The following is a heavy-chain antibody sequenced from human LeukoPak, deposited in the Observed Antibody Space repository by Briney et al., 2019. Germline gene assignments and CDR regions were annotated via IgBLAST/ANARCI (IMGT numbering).Heavy chain of an antibody. CDR2: IYSGSST. J-gene: IGHJ3*02. Sequence: GGSLRLSCAASAFTVSNTYMIWVRQAPGKGLEWVSLIYSGSSTYYADSVKGRFTISRDNSKNTLYLKMNSLRTEDTAVYYCARDPKGGYSYGWGAFDIWGHGTMVTVSS. D-gene: IGHD5-18*01. V-gene: IGHV3-53*05. CDR1: AFTVSNTY. CDR3: ARDPKGGYSYGWGAFDI.